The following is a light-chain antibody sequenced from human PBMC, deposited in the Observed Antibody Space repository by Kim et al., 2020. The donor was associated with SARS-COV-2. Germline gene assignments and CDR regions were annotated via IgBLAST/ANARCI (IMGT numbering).Light chain of an antibody. J-gene: IGLJ2*01. CDR1: NIGSKS. V-gene: IGLV3-21*04. CDR3: QVWDSSSDHVV. Sequence: SYELTQPPSVSVAPGQTATITCGGNNIGSKSVHWYQQKPGQAPVLVIFYDSDRPSGIPERVSGSNSGNTATLTISRAEAGDEADYYCQVWDSSSDHVVFGGGTQLTVL. CDR2: YDS.